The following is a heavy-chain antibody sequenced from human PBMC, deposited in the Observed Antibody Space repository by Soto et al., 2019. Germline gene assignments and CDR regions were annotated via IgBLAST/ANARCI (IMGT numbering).Heavy chain of an antibody. CDR3: ARAGIAVAGTYYYYGMDV. D-gene: IGHD6-19*01. V-gene: IGHV4-59*08. CDR1: GGSISSYY. Sequence: SETLSLTCTVSGGSISSYYWSWIRQPPGKGLEWIGYIYYSGSTNYNPSLKSRVTISVDTSKNQFSLKLSSVTAADTAVYYCARAGIAVAGTYYYYGMDVWGQGTTVTVSS. CDR2: IYYSGST. J-gene: IGHJ6*02.